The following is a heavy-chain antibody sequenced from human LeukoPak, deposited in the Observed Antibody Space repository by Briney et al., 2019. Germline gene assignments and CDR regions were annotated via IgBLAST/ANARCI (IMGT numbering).Heavy chain of an antibody. V-gene: IGHV4-34*01. CDR1: GGSFSGYY. Sequence: PSETLSLTCAVYGGSFSGYYWSWIRQPPGKGLEWIGEINHSGSTNYNPSLKSRVTISVDTSKNQFSLKLSSVTAADTAAYYCARGPIAAAGYWGQGTLVTVSS. D-gene: IGHD6-13*01. CDR2: INHSGST. CDR3: ARGPIAAAGY. J-gene: IGHJ4*02.